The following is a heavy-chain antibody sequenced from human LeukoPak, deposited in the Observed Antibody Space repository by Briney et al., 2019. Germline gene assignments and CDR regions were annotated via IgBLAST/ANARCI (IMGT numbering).Heavy chain of an antibody. CDR3: AGWDVGGSYYYGSGSLGWFDP. CDR1: GYTFTSYA. J-gene: IGHJ5*02. Sequence: ASVKVSCKASGYTFTSYAMHWVRQAPGQRLEWMGWINAGNGNTKYSQKFQGRVTITRDTSASTAYMELSSLRSEDTAVYYCAGWDVGGSYYYGSGSLGWFDPWGQGTLVTVSS. CDR2: INAGNGNT. V-gene: IGHV1-3*01. D-gene: IGHD3-10*01.